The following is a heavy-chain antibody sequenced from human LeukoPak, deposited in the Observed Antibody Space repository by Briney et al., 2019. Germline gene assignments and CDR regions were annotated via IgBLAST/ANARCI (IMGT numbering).Heavy chain of an antibody. CDR1: GGSINSYY. D-gene: IGHD4-23*01. CDR2: IYSSGST. J-gene: IGHJ4*02. Sequence: TSETLSLTCTVSGGSINSYYWSWIRQPAGKGLEWIGRIYSSGSTNYNPSLKSRVSMSVDTSKNQFSLKLTSVTAADTAVYYCARGGKATVVTMWGQGILVTVSS. CDR3: ARGGKATVVTM. V-gene: IGHV4-4*07.